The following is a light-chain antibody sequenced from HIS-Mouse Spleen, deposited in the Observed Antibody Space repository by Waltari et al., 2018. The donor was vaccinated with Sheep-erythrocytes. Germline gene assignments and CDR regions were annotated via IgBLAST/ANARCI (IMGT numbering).Light chain of an antibody. Sequence: SELTQPASVSGSPGQSITISCTGTSSDVGSYNLVSWYQQHPGKAPKLMIYEGSKRPSGVSNRFSGSKAGNTASLTISGLQAEDEADYYCCSYAGSSTPWVFGGGTKLTVL. V-gene: IGLV2-23*01. CDR1: SSDVGSYNL. CDR3: CSYAGSSTPWV. CDR2: EGS. J-gene: IGLJ3*02.